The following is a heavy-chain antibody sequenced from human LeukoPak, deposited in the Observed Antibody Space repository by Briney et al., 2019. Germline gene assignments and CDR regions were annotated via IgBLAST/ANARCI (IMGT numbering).Heavy chain of an antibody. V-gene: IGHV3-11*01. CDR3: ARDIVVVVADHAFDI. D-gene: IGHD2-15*01. Sequence: GGSLRLSCAASGFTFSDYYMSWIRQAPGKGLEWVSYISSSGSTIYYADSVKGRFTISRDNAKNSLYLQMNSLRAEDTAVYYCARDIVVVVADHAFDIRGQGTMVTVSS. J-gene: IGHJ3*02. CDR1: GFTFSDYY. CDR2: ISSSGSTI.